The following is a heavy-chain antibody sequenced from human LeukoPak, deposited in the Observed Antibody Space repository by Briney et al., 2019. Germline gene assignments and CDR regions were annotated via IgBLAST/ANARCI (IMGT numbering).Heavy chain of an antibody. Sequence: ASVKVSCKASGGTFSSYAISWVRQAPGQGLEWMGRIIPILGIANYAQKFQGRVTITADKSTSTAYMELSSLRAEDTAVYYCARGETSSYDYWGQGTLVTVSS. CDR2: IIPILGIA. CDR3: ARGETSSYDY. J-gene: IGHJ4*02. CDR1: GGTFSSYA. D-gene: IGHD2-2*01. V-gene: IGHV1-69*04.